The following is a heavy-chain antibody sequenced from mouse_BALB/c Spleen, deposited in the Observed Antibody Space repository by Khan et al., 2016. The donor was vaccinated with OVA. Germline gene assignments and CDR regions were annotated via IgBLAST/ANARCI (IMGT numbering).Heavy chain of an antibody. Sequence: EVQLQESGPGLGKPSQSLSLTCTVTGYSITRDYAWNWIRQFPGNKLEWMGYISNSGSACSNPSLKSRISITRDTSKNQFFLQLDSVTTEDTATYYCASELGRYYAMDYWGQGTSVTVSS. CDR2: ISNSGSA. D-gene: IGHD4-1*01. CDR3: ASELGRYYAMDY. CDR1: GYSITRDYA. J-gene: IGHJ4*01. V-gene: IGHV3-2*02.